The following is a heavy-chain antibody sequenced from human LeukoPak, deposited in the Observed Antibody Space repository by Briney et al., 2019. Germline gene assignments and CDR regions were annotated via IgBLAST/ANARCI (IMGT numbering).Heavy chain of an antibody. Sequence: PGGSLRLSCAASGFTFSSYAMSWVRQAPGKGLEWVSAISGSGGSTYYADSVKGRLTISRDNSKNTLYLQMNSLRAEDTAVYYCAKLIYPPHSSGYLDYWGQGTLVTVSS. V-gene: IGHV3-23*01. CDR2: ISGSGGST. CDR3: AKLIYPPHSSGYLDY. J-gene: IGHJ4*02. D-gene: IGHD3-22*01. CDR1: GFTFSSYA.